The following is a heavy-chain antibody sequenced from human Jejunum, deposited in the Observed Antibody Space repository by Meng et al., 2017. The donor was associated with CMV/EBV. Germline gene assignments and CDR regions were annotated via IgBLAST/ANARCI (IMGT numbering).Heavy chain of an antibody. CDR3: TTGKTYYDLWSARHLAY. CDR1: GFNFANAW. J-gene: IGHJ4*02. Sequence: EVQLVESGGASVKPGGSLRLSCEGTGFNFANAWMKWVRRAPGKGLEWVGRIKTNNDGATTVYSAPVKGRFIISRDDSKDTVYLQMNNLRSDDAAVYYCTTGKTYYDLWSARHLAYWGQGTLVTVSS. D-gene: IGHD3-3*01. V-gene: IGHV3-15*07. CDR2: IKTNNDGATT.